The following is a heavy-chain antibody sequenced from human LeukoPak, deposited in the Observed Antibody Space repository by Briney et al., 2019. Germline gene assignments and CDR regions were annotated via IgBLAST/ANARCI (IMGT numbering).Heavy chain of an antibody. CDR2: IKSKTDGGTT. D-gene: IGHD1-26*01. J-gene: IGHJ4*02. CDR1: GFTFSSAW. Sequence: GGSLRLSCAASGFTFSSAWMSWVRQAPGKGLEWVGRIKSKTDGGTTDYAAPVKGRFTISRDDSNNTLYLQMNSLKTEDTAVYYCTTARVGAIPFDYWGQGTLVTVSS. V-gene: IGHV3-15*01. CDR3: TTARVGAIPFDY.